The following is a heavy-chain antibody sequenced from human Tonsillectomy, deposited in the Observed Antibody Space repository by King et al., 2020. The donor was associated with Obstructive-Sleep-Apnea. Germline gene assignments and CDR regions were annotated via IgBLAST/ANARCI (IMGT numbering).Heavy chain of an antibody. J-gene: IGHJ6*02. V-gene: IGHV1-69*17. CDR1: GGTFSSYA. D-gene: IGHD3-10*01. CDR2: IIPIVDIA. Sequence: VQLVESGAEVKKPGSSVKVSCKASGGTFSSYAISWVRQAPGQGLEWMGGIIPIVDIANYAQKFQGRVTITAGKSTSTAYMGLSSLRYEDTAVYYCAAHTHQVREVSSSYYYGMDVWGQGTTVTVSS. CDR3: AAHTHQVREVSSSYYYGMDV.